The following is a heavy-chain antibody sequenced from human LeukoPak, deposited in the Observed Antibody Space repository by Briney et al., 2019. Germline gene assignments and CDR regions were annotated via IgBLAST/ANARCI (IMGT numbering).Heavy chain of an antibody. CDR3: ARSMSNGGFRLDY. CDR2: TDYRSKWSF. V-gene: IGHV6-1*01. CDR1: GYSVSSKNPA. D-gene: IGHD4-11*01. Sequence: SQTLSLTCAIAGYSVSSKNPAWNWIRQSPSRGLEWLGRTDYRSKWSFDYAVSVEGRITIKPDTSKNQFSLQLNSVTPEDTAVYYCARSMSNGGFRLDYWGQGSLVTVSS. J-gene: IGHJ4*02.